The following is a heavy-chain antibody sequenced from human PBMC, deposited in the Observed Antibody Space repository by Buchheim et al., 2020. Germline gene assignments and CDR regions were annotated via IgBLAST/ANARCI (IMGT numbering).Heavy chain of an antibody. J-gene: IGHJ6*02. CDR2: ISSSGSTI. CDR1: GFTFSSYE. V-gene: IGHV3-48*03. CDR3: ARELGYYYDSSGYYTEYFGMDV. Sequence: EVQLVESGGGLVQPGGSLRLSCAASGFTFSSYEMNWVRQAPGKGLEWVSYISSSGSTIYYADSVKGRFTISRDNAKNSLYLQMNSLRAEDTAVYYCARELGYYYDSSGYYTEYFGMDVWGQGTT. D-gene: IGHD3-22*01.